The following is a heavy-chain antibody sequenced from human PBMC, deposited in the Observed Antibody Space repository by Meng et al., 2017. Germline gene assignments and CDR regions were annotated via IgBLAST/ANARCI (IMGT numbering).Heavy chain of an antibody. CDR1: GGSISSSSYY. Sequence: GSLRLSCTVSGGSISSSSYYWGWIRQPPGKGLEWIGSIYYSGSTYYNPSLKSRVTISVDTSKNQFSLKLSSVTAADTAVYYCARDQRPGIAVAGTGVFRYYGMDVWGQGTTVTVSS. CDR3: ARDQRPGIAVAGTGVFRYYGMDV. J-gene: IGHJ6*02. CDR2: IYYSGST. D-gene: IGHD6-19*01. V-gene: IGHV4-39*07.